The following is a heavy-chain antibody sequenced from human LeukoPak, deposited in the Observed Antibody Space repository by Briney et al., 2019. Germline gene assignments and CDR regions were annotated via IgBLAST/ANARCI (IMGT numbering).Heavy chain of an antibody. J-gene: IGHJ5*02. CDR2: IIPIFGTA. CDR1: GGTFSSYA. Sequence: SVKVSCKASGGTFSSYAISWVRQAPGQGLEWMGGIIPIFGTANYAQKLQGRVTITTDESTSTAYMELSSLRSEDTAVYYCARGNAIFYPNWFDPWGQGTLVTVSS. D-gene: IGHD2-8*01. V-gene: IGHV1-69*05. CDR3: ARGNAIFYPNWFDP.